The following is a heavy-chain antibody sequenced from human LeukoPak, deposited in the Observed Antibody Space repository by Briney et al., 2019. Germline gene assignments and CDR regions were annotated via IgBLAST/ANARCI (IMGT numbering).Heavy chain of an antibody. CDR2: INPNNGGT. V-gene: IGHV1-2*02. CDR1: GYTFTGYY. Sequence: ASVKVSCXASGYTFTGYYMHWVRQAPGQGLEWMGWINPNNGGTNYAQKFQGRVTMTRDTSISTAYMELSRLRSDDTAVYYCAREVWWSGYLFDYWGQGTLVTVSS. D-gene: IGHD3-3*01. CDR3: AREVWWSGYLFDY. J-gene: IGHJ4*02.